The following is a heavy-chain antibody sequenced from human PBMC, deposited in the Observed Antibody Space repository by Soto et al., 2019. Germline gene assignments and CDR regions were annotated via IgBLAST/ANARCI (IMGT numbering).Heavy chain of an antibody. J-gene: IGHJ5*02. CDR2: INHSGST. D-gene: IGHD3-10*01. CDR1: GGSFSGYY. V-gene: IGHV4-34*01. CDR3: ARVGAGYYYGSGPLNWFDP. Sequence: QVQLQQWGAGLLKPSETLSLTCAVYGGSFSGYYWSRIRQPPGKGLEWIGEINHSGSTNYNPSLKSRVTISVDTSKNQFSLKLSSVTAADTAVYYCARVGAGYYYGSGPLNWFDPWGQGTLVTVSS.